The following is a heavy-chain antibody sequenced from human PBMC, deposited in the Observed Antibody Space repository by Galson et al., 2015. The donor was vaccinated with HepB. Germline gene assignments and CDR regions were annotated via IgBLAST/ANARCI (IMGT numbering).Heavy chain of an antibody. D-gene: IGHD6-13*01. Sequence: ETLSLTCAVYGGSISSYYWSWIRQPPGKGLEWIGYIYYSGSTNYNPSLKSRVTISVDMSKNQFSLKLSSVTAADTAVYYCARHQGSSWYWLDYWGQGTLVTVSS. CDR3: ARHQGSSWYWLDY. J-gene: IGHJ4*02. CDR2: IYYSGST. CDR1: GGSISSYY. V-gene: IGHV4-59*08.